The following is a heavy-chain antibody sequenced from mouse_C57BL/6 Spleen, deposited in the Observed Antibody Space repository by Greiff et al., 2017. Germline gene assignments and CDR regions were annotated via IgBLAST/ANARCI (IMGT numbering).Heavy chain of an antibody. CDR2: IDPSDSYT. J-gene: IGHJ2*01. V-gene: IGHV1-50*01. CDR1: GYTFTSYW. D-gene: IGHD2-1*01. CDR3: AREGKFGC. Sequence: QVQLKQPGAELVKPGASVKLSCKASGYTFTSYWMQWVKQRPGQGLEWIGEIDPSDSYTNYNQEFKGKATLTVNTSSSTAYMQLSSLTSEDSAVYYCAREGKFGCWGQGTTLTVSS.